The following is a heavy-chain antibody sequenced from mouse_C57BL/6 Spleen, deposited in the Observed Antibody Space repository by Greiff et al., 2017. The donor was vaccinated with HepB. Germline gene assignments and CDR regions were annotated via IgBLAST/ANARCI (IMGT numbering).Heavy chain of an antibody. V-gene: IGHV7-3*01. J-gene: IGHJ2*01. Sequence: EVNVVESGGGLVQPGGSLNLSCAASGFTFTNYYMSWVRQPTGKALEWLGFIRNKANGYTTEYSASVKGRFTISRDNSQSILYLQMNALRAEDSATYYCANFITTLVPFDYWGQGTTLTVSS. CDR3: ANFITTLVPFDY. D-gene: IGHD1-1*01. CDR1: GFTFTNYY. CDR2: IRNKANGYTT.